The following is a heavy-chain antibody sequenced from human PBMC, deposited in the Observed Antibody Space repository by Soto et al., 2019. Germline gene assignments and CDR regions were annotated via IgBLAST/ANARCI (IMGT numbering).Heavy chain of an antibody. CDR2: INWNGGST. CDR3: ARVPYYYDSTRAYYFDY. D-gene: IGHD3-22*01. V-gene: IGHV3-20*04. CDR1: GFTFDDYG. Sequence: GGSLRLSCAASGFTFDDYGMSWVRQAPGKGLEWVSGINWNGGSTGYVDSVKGRFTISRDNAKNSLYLQMNSLRAEDTALYYCARVPYYYDSTRAYYFDYWGQGTLVTVSS. J-gene: IGHJ4*02.